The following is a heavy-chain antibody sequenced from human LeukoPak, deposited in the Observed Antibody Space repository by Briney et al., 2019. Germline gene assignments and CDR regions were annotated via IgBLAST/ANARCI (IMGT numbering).Heavy chain of an antibody. Sequence: SETLSLTCRVSGGPIRSYFWTWLRQPPGKGLEWIGYIYDSGSTNYNPSLKSRVTISVDTSKNHFSLKLRSVTAADTAVYYCARSKWGYAFEIWGQGTMVTVSS. CDR3: ARSKWGYAFEI. V-gene: IGHV4-59*01. CDR2: IYDSGST. D-gene: IGHD7-27*01. CDR1: GGPIRSYF. J-gene: IGHJ3*02.